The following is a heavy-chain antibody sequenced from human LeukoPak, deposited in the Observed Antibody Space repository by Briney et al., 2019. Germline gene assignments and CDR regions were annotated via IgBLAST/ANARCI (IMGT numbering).Heavy chain of an antibody. D-gene: IGHD5-18*01. V-gene: IGHV3-30-3*01. CDR1: GFTFSSYA. CDR2: ISYDRSNK. CDR3: ARDGGAWIQLWLSFDF. J-gene: IGHJ4*02. Sequence: GGSLRLSCAASGFTFSSYAMRWVRQAPGKGLEWVATISYDRSNKYYADSVKGRFTISRDNSENTLYLQMNSLKIEDTAVYYCARDGGAWIQLWLSFDFWGQGTLVTVSS.